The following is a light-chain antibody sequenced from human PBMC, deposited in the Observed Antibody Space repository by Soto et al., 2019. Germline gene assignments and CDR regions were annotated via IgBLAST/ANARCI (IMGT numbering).Light chain of an antibody. CDR2: GAS. J-gene: IGKJ2*01. CDR1: QSVSSSY. CDR3: QQYGSSPPYT. V-gene: IGKV3-20*01. Sequence: EIVLTQSPGTLSLSPGERATLSCRASQSVSSSYLAWYQQKPAQAPRLLIYGASSRATGVPERFSGSRAGTDFTLIISRLEPEDFAVYYCQQYGSSPPYTFGQGTKLEIK.